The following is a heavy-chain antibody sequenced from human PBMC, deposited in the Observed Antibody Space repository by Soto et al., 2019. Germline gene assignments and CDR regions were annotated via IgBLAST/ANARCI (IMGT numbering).Heavy chain of an antibody. Sequence: GGSLRLSCAASGFTFDDYAMHWVRQAPGKGLEWVSGISWNSGSIGYADSVKGRFTISRDNAKNSLYLQMNSLRAEDTALYYCAKVPVAAAGTRGYYFDYWGQGTLVTVSS. CDR2: ISWNSGSI. V-gene: IGHV3-9*01. D-gene: IGHD6-13*01. CDR1: GFTFDDYA. CDR3: AKVPVAAAGTRGYYFDY. J-gene: IGHJ4*02.